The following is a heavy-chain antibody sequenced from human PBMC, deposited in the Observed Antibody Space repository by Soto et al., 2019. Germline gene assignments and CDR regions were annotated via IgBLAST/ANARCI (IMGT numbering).Heavy chain of an antibody. CDR3: ARDRPTDP. CDR2: ISGDTHNA. J-gene: IGHJ5*02. Sequence: QVQLVQSGAEVKKPGASVKVSCKASGYTFENYAISWYRQAPGQGLEWMGWISGDTHNAIYAQKFQGRGSLTRDRSTTTAYMELTSLTYDDTAVYYCARDRPTDPWGQGTLVTVSA. V-gene: IGHV1-18*01. CDR1: GYTFENYA.